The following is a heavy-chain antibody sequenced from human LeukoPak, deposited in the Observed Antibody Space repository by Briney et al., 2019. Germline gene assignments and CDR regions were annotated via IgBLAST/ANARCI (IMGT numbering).Heavy chain of an antibody. J-gene: IGHJ6*04. CDR2: ISSSSSYI. D-gene: IGHD3-10*02. CDR3: AELGITMIGGV. CDR1: GFTFSSYS. Sequence: GGSLRLSCAASGFTFSSYSMNWVRQTPGKGLEWVSSISSSSSYIYYADSVKGRFTISRDNAKNSLYLQMNSLRAEDTAVYYCAELGITMIGGVWGKGTTVTISS. V-gene: IGHV3-21*01.